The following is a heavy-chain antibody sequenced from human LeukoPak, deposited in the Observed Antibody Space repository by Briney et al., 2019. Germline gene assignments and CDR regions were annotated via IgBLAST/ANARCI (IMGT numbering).Heavy chain of an antibody. V-gene: IGHV4-4*07. CDR2: IYTSGST. Sequence: SETLSLTCTASGGSISSYYWSWIRQPAGKGLEWIGCIYTSGSTNYNPSLKRRVTISVDKSKHQFPLKLSSVTAADTAVYYCARSIVVVPAALYYYYYYMDVWGKGTTVTVSS. D-gene: IGHD2-2*01. CDR3: ARSIVVVPAALYYYYYYMDV. CDR1: GGSISSYY. J-gene: IGHJ6*03.